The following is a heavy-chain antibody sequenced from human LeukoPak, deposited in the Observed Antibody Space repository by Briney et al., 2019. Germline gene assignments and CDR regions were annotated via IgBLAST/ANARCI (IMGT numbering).Heavy chain of an antibody. D-gene: IGHD6-13*01. CDR3: ARGIAAAGYRRSPEPHGMDV. V-gene: IGHV1-8*01. J-gene: IGHJ6*02. CDR1: GYTFTSYD. Sequence: GASVKVSCKASGYTFTSYDINWVRQATGQGLEWMGWMNPNSGNTGYAQKFQGRVTMTRNTSISTAYMELSNLRSEDTAVYYCARGIAAAGYRRSPEPHGMDVWGQGTTVTVSS. CDR2: MNPNSGNT.